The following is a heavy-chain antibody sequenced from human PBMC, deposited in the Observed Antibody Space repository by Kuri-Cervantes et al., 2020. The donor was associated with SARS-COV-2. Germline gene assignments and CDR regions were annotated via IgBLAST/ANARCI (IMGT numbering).Heavy chain of an antibody. D-gene: IGHD3-22*01. CDR3: ARDGYDSSGYYLDY. CDR2: IWYDGSNK. J-gene: IGHJ4*02. CDR1: GFTCSSYG. V-gene: IGHV3-33*08. Sequence: GGSLRLSCAASGFTCSSYGMHWVRQAPGKGLEWVAVIWYDGSNKYYADSVKGRFTISRDNSKNTLYLQMNSLRAEDTAVYYCARDGYDSSGYYLDYWGQGTLVTVSS.